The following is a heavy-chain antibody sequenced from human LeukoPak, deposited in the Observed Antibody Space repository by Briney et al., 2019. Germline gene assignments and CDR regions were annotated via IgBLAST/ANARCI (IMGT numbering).Heavy chain of an antibody. Sequence: PGGSLRLSCAASGFTFSSYSMNWVRQAPGKGLEWVSSISSSSSYIYYADSVKGRFTISRDNAKNSLYLQMNSLRAEDTAVYYCARGMYRDIVVVPAPWGQGTLVTVSS. CDR2: ISSSSSYI. J-gene: IGHJ5*02. CDR1: GFTFSSYS. D-gene: IGHD2-2*01. CDR3: ARGMYRDIVVVPAP. V-gene: IGHV3-21*01.